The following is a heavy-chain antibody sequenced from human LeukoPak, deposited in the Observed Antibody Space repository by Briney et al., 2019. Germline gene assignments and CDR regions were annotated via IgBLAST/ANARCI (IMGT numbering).Heavy chain of an antibody. CDR3: ARDYLLLWFGELQNYYGMDV. J-gene: IGHJ6*02. CDR1: GFTVSSNY. CDR2: ISSGGST. Sequence: GGSLRLSCAASGFTVSSNYMSWVRQAPGKGLEWVSVISSGGSTYYADSVKGRFTISRDNSKNTLYLQMNTLRAEDTAVYYCARDYLLLWFGELQNYYGMDVWGQGTTVTVSS. D-gene: IGHD3-10*01. V-gene: IGHV3-53*01.